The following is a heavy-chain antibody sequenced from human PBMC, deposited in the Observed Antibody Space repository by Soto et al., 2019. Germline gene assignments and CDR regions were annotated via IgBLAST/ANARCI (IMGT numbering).Heavy chain of an antibody. CDR2: ISSSSSTI. D-gene: IGHD3-3*01. V-gene: IGHV3-48*02. J-gene: IGHJ5*02. CDR3: ARESRFLEWLSLNWFDP. Sequence: HPGGSLRLSCAASGFTFSIYIMNWVRQAPGKGLEWVSYISSSSSTIYYADSVKGRFTISRDNAKNSLYLQMNSLRDEDTAVYYCARESRFLEWLSLNWFDPWGQGNLVTVSS. CDR1: GFTFSIYI.